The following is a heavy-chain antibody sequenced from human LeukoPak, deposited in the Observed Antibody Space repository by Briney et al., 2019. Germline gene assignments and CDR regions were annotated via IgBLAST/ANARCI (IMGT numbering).Heavy chain of an antibody. J-gene: IGHJ4*02. CDR2: IGSGSSAI. CDR1: GFTFSSFG. D-gene: IGHD3-22*01. Sequence: GGSLRLSCVASGFTFSSFGMNWVRQAPGKGLEWVSYIGSGSSAIHYADSVKGRFTIFRDNAKNSLYLQMNSLRDEDAAVYHCARASLSGYDYWGQGTLVTVSS. CDR3: ARASLSGYDY. V-gene: IGHV3-48*02.